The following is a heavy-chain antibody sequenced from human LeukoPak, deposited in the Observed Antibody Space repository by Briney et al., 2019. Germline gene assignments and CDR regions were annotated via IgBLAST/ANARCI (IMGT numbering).Heavy chain of an antibody. CDR3: AKGAPYSSSLSNYFDP. J-gene: IGHJ5*02. V-gene: IGHV3-23*01. CDR2: VSGSGGST. D-gene: IGHD6-6*01. Sequence: PGGSLRLSCAASGFTFSNYGMTWVRQAPGKGLEWVSSVSGSGGSTYYADSVKGRFTISRDNSKNTLYLQMNSLRAEDTAVYYCAKGAPYSSSLSNYFDPWGQGTLVTVSS. CDR1: GFTFSNYG.